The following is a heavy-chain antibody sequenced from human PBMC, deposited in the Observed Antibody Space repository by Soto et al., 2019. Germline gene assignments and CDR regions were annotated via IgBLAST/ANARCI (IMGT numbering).Heavy chain of an antibody. CDR2: IDWDDDK. CDR1: GFSLSTSGMC. CDR3: ARNPGYSSGWYYGGTDV. V-gene: IGHV2-70*01. D-gene: IGHD6-19*01. Sequence: SGRTLVNPTQTLTLTCTFSGFSLSTSGMCVSWIRQPPGKALEWLALIDWDDDKYYSTSLKTRLTISKDTSKNQVVLAMTNMDPVDTATYYCARNPGYSSGWYYGGTDVWGQGTTVTVSS. J-gene: IGHJ6*02.